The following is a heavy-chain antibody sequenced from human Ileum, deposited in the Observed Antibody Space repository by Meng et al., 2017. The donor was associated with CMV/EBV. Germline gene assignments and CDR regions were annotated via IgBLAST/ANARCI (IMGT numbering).Heavy chain of an antibody. CDR3: ARLSREAPQH. J-gene: IGHJ1*01. CDR1: GFTFSNYW. D-gene: IGHD1-26*01. CDR2: INNDGSST. Sequence: GGSLRLSCVVSGFTFSNYWMHWVRQAPGKGLVWVSAINNDGSSTFYADPVKGRFTISRDNAENTLYLQMNSLRAEDTAVYYCARLSREAPQHWGQGTRVTVSS. V-gene: IGHV3-74*01.